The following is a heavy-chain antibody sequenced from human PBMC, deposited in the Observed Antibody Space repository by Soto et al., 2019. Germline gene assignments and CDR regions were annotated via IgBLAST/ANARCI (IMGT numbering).Heavy chain of an antibody. CDR3: AKEHSGLYSRHYFDF. CDR2: ISYGGSDH. J-gene: IGHJ4*02. V-gene: IGHV3-30*18. CDR1: RFTFSSYG. Sequence: GGSLRLSCAASRFTFSSYGMHWLRQAPGKGLEWVAVISYGGSDHYYADCVKGRFAVSRDNSKNTLFLQMNSLRAEDTAVYYCAKEHSGLYSRHYFDFWGQGTLVTVSS. D-gene: IGHD6-19*01.